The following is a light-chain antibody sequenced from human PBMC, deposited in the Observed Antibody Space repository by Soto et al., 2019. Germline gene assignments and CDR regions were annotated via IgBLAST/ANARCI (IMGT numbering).Light chain of an antibody. CDR1: QTMSDF. J-gene: IGKJ4*01. V-gene: IGKV1-39*01. CDR2: AAS. CDR3: QQSYRTPT. Sequence: DIQMTQSPSSLSASIGDRVIITCRASQTMSDFLNWYQLKPGKAPKLLIYAASNLQSGVPSRLSGSGSGTDFTLTISSLQPEDIATYYCQQSYRTPTFGGGTKVDIK.